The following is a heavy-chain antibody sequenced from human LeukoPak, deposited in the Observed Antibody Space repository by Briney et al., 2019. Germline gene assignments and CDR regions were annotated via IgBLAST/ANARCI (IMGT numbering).Heavy chain of an antibody. CDR2: ISAYNGNT. J-gene: IGHJ4*02. CDR3: ARGRSYSSSWYSREDYFDY. CDR1: GYTFTSYG. V-gene: IGHV1-18*01. Sequence: ASVKVSCKASGYTFTSYGISWVRQAPGQGLEWMGWISAYNGNTNYAQKLQGRVTMTTDTSTSTAYMELRSLRSDDTAVYYCARGRSYSSSWYSREDYFDYWGQGTLVTVSS. D-gene: IGHD6-13*01.